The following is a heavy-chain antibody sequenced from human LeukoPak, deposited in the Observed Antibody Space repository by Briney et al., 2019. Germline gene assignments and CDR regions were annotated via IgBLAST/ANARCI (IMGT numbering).Heavy chain of an antibody. CDR3: ARAMATPKYGLDY. V-gene: IGHV3-7*01. CDR1: GFTSRAYL. J-gene: IGHJ4*02. Sequence: WGAVSQSFACSGFTSRAYLMSWVGQAPGKGLEGVANITQNGSEKYYVDSANSRITISRDYAKNSLYLQMNSMSTEDTAVYYCARAMATPKYGLDYWGQGTLVSVSS. CDR2: ITQNGSEK. D-gene: IGHD5-24*01.